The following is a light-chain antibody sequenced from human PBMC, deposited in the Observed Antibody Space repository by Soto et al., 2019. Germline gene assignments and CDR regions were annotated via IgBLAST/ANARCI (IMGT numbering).Light chain of an antibody. CDR2: GAS. Sequence: DIQMTQSPSSLSASVGDRVTTTCRASQNIRIYLNWFQQKPGKAPNLLIYGASSLQSGVPSRFSGSRSGTDFTLTINSLQPEDFAVYYCQQTYNSPLTFGQGTKVDIK. J-gene: IGKJ1*01. V-gene: IGKV1-39*01. CDR3: QQTYNSPLT. CDR1: QNIRIY.